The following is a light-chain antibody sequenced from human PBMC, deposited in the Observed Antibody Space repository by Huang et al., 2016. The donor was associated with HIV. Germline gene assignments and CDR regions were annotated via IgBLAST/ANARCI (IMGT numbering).Light chain of an antibody. CDR1: QSVSGN. J-gene: IGKJ1*01. CDR3: QQYNNWPRT. Sequence: DIVMTQSPATLSVSPGERATLSCRASQSVSGNLAWYQQKPSQAPRLLIYGASTRATGIPARFSGSGSGTEFTLTISSLHSEDFAVYYCQQYNNWPRTFGQGTKVEIK. V-gene: IGKV3-15*01. CDR2: GAS.